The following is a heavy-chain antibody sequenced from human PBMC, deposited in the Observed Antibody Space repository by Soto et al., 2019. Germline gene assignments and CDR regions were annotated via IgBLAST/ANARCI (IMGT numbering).Heavy chain of an antibody. CDR3: AREYTAWPLAYGLDV. CDR2: ISSRSDI. V-gene: IGHV3-21*01. D-gene: IGHD2-2*02. Sequence: GGSLRLSCVGSGFTFSTYSINWVRQAPGEGLEWVSSISSRSDIYYADSVKGRFTISRDNVKNSVSLQMNSLRAEDTAVYYCAREYTAWPLAYGLDVWGQGTTVTVSS. CDR1: GFTFSTYS. J-gene: IGHJ6*02.